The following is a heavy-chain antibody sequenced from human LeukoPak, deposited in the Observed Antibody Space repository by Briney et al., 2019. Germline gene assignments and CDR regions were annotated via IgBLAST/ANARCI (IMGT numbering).Heavy chain of an antibody. D-gene: IGHD6-13*01. CDR1: GYTVSDLS. J-gene: IGHJ4*02. CDR3: ASPRESSGWYALQFDY. Sequence: ASVSVSCKVSGYTVSDLSMHWVRQAPGKGLEWMGGFDPQDDETLYAEKFQGRVTMTEDTLADTVYMELRSVRSEAPGIYYCASPRESSGWYALQFDYWGQGTLVTVSS. V-gene: IGHV1-24*01. CDR2: FDPQDDET.